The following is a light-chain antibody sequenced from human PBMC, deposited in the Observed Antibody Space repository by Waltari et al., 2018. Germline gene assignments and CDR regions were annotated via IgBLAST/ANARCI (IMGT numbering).Light chain of an antibody. Sequence: DIQMTQSPSSVSASVGDRVTITCQASQDFGSWLAWYQQKPGKAPKLLIYATSSLQSGVPSRFRGSGSGTDFTLTISSLQPEDFATYYCQQTTSVPFTFGPGTKVDI. CDR1: QDFGSW. J-gene: IGKJ3*01. V-gene: IGKV1-12*01. CDR2: ATS. CDR3: QQTTSVPFT.